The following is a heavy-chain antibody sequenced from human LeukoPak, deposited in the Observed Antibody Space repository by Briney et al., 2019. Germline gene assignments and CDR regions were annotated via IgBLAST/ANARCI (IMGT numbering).Heavy chain of an antibody. J-gene: IGHJ6*03. Sequence: SETLSLTCAVSGYSISSGYYWGWIRQPPGKGLEWIGSIYHSGSTYYNPSLKSRVTISVDMSKNQFSLKLSSVTAADTAVYYCATPSEYSSSSSGYYYMDVWGKGTTVTVSS. V-gene: IGHV4-38-2*01. CDR3: ATPSEYSSSSSGYYYMDV. D-gene: IGHD6-6*01. CDR1: GYSISSGYY. CDR2: IYHSGST.